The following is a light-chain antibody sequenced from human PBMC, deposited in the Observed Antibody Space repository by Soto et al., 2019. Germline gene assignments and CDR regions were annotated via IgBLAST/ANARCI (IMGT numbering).Light chain of an antibody. J-gene: IGKJ1*01. Sequence: DIQMTQSPSSLSASVGDEVTITCRASQTIMTYLNWYQLKPGKPPRLLIYAASSLQSGVPSRFSGSGSGTDFILTISSLQPEDFATYSCQQSYNSPQTFGRGTKVEIK. CDR1: QTIMTY. V-gene: IGKV1-39*01. CDR3: QQSYNSPQT. CDR2: AAS.